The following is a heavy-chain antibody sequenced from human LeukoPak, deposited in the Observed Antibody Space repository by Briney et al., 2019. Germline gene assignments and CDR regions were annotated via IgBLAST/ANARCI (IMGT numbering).Heavy chain of an antibody. J-gene: IGHJ1*01. CDR1: GGSISSYY. CDR2: IYYSGST. V-gene: IGHV4-59*06. Sequence: PSETLSLTCTVSGGSISSYYWSWIRQHPGKGLEWIGYIYYSGSTYYNPSLKSRVTISVDTSKNQFSLKLSSVTAADTAVYYCARDSSGDSSGYYHAEYFQHWGQGTLVTVSS. CDR3: ARDSSGDSSGYYHAEYFQH. D-gene: IGHD3-22*01.